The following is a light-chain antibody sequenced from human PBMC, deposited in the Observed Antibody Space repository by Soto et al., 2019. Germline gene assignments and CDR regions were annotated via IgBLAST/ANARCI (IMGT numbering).Light chain of an antibody. CDR3: QTWDTGIQV. J-gene: IGLJ2*01. CDR1: SGHSTYT. Sequence: QSVLTQSPSASASPGASVKLTCTLSSGHSTYTIAWHQQHPGKGPRYLMRLKNDGSHTKGDGIPDRFSGSSFGAERYLTISILQSEDEADYYCQTWDTGIQVFGAGTKLIVL. V-gene: IGLV4-69*01. CDR2: LKNDGSH.